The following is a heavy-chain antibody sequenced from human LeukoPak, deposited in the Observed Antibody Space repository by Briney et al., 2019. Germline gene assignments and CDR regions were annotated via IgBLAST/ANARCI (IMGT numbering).Heavy chain of an antibody. CDR2: IYYSGNT. CDR1: GAPISSGTDY. CDR3: ARHRPNYSPFDY. V-gene: IGHV4-39*01. J-gene: IGHJ4*02. D-gene: IGHD1-7*01. Sequence: SETLSLTCTVSGAPISSGTDYWGWSRQPPGKGLEWIGRIYYSGNTYYNPSLKSRVTISVDTSKNQFSLKLSSVTAADTAAYYCARHRPNYSPFDYWGQGTLVTVSS.